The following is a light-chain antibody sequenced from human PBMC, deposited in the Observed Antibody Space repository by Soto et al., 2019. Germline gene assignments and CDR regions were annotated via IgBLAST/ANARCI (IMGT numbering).Light chain of an antibody. CDR1: QDISNY. CDR2: DAS. J-gene: IGKJ2*01. CDR3: QQYDNLPPYT. Sequence: DIQMTQSPSSLSASVGDRVTITCQASQDISNYLNWYQQKPGKAPKLLIYDASNLEKGVPSRFSGSGSWTDFTFNISSLQPEDIATYYCQQYDNLPPYTFGQGTKLEIK. V-gene: IGKV1-33*01.